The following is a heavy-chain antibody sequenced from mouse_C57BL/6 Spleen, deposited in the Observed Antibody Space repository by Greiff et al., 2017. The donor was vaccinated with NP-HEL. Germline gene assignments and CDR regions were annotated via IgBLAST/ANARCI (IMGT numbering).Heavy chain of an antibody. J-gene: IGHJ2*01. CDR2: ISDGGSYT. Sequence: EVQVVESGGGLVKPGGSLKLSCAASGFTFSSYAMSWVRQTPEKRLEWVATISDGGSYTYYPDNVKGRFTISRDNAKNNLYLQMSHLKSEDTAMYYCARGGNSYYFDYWGQGTTLTVSS. D-gene: IGHD2-1*01. V-gene: IGHV5-4*01. CDR3: ARGGNSYYFDY. CDR1: GFTFSSYA.